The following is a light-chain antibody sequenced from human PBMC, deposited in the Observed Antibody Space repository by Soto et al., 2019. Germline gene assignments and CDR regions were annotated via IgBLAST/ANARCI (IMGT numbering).Light chain of an antibody. CDR1: SSDVGAYDY. CDR2: EVF. Sequence: QSVLTQPASVSGSPGQSITLSCTGTSSDVGAYDYVSWYQQHPGKAPRLLIYEVFNRPSGVSDRFSGSKSANTASLTISGLQAEDDADYYCGSYTTSSARVFGPGTKLTVL. CDR3: GSYTTSSARV. J-gene: IGLJ1*01. V-gene: IGLV2-14*01.